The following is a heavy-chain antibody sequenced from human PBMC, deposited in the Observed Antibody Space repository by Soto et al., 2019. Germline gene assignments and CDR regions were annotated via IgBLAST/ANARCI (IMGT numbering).Heavy chain of an antibody. V-gene: IGHV1-18*01. CDR3: ARGRYGDY. J-gene: IGHJ4*02. Sequence: ASVKVSCKGSGYAFTTYGITWVRQAPGQGLEWMRWISAHNGNTNYAQKLQGRVTVTRDTSTSTAYMELRSLRYDDTAVYYCARGRYGDYWGQGALVTVSS. CDR2: ISAHNGNT. D-gene: IGHD1-1*01. CDR1: GYAFTTYG.